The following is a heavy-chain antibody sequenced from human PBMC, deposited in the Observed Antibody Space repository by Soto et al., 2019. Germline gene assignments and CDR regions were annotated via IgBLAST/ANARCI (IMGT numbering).Heavy chain of an antibody. CDR1: GGSVSSGSYY. CDR3: ARTRSGDYYYDY. Sequence: SETLSLTCTVSGGSVSSGSYYWSWIRQPPGKGLELIGYIYYNENTNYNPSLKSRVTISLDTSKNQFSLKLTSVTSADTAVYYCARTRSGDYYYDYWGLGTLVTVSS. CDR2: IYYNENT. D-gene: IGHD2-21*02. V-gene: IGHV4-61*01. J-gene: IGHJ4*02.